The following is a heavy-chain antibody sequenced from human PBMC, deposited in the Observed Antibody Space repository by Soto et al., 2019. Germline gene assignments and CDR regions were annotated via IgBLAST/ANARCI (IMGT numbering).Heavy chain of an antibody. V-gene: IGHV3-72*01. D-gene: IGHD2-15*01. CDR2: SRNKANSYTT. CDR3: ARSQGGQYAFDI. CDR1: GFTFSDYY. Sequence: EVQLVESGGGLVQPGGSLRLSCAASGFTFSDYYMEWVRQAPGKGLEWVGRSRNKANSYTTEYAASVKGRFSISRDDSKNSLYLHMNSLKIEDTAVYYCARSQGGQYAFDIWGQGTMVTVSS. J-gene: IGHJ3*02.